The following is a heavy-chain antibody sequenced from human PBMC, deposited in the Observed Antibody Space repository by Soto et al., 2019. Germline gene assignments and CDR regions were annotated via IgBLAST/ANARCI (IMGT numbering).Heavy chain of an antibody. CDR3: SRVVRFFGGHAGY. Sequence: QVLLVQSGADVKKPGASVKVSCKTSGYTFTEFDINWVRQAPGQGLEWMGWMNTKTGNTGYAQKFQGRVTMSRDTSISTAYMALSILRSEDTAVYYCSRVVRFFGGHAGYWGHGPLVTVSS. CDR2: MNTKTGNT. D-gene: IGHD3-3*01. V-gene: IGHV1-8*01. CDR1: GYTFTEFD. J-gene: IGHJ4*01.